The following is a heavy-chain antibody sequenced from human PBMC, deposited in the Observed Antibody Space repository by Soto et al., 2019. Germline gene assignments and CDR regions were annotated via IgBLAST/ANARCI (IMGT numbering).Heavy chain of an antibody. CDR3: ARDTRRTRFLEWLLVSGFDH. D-gene: IGHD3-3*01. Sequence: PXETLALTCAVSGCSISSSNWWSWVRQPPVKGLEWIGEIYHSGSTNYNPSLKSRVTISVDKSKNQFSLKLSSVTAADTAVYYCARDTRRTRFLEWLLVSGFDHWGQGTLVTVSS. CDR1: GCSISSSNW. J-gene: IGHJ5*02. CDR2: IYHSGST. V-gene: IGHV4-4*02.